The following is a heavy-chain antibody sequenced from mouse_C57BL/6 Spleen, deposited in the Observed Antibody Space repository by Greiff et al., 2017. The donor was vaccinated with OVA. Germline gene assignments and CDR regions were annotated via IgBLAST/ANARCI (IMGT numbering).Heavy chain of an antibody. CDR1: GYTFTSYW. CDR2: IDPSDSET. D-gene: IGHD1-1*01. CDR3: ARWGASSEAWFAY. V-gene: IGHV1-52*01. J-gene: IGHJ3*01. Sequence: QVQLQQPGAELVRPGSSVKLSCKASGYTFTSYWMHWVKQRPIQGLEWIGNIDPSDSETHYNQKFKDKATLTVDKSSSTAYMQLSSLTSEDSAVYDGARWGASSEAWFAYWGQGTLVTVSA.